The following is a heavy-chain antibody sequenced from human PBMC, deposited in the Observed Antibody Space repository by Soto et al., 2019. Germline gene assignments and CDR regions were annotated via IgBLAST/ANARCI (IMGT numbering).Heavy chain of an antibody. CDR2: IYYSGST. J-gene: IGHJ6*02. Sequence: SETLSLTCTVSGGSISGYYWSWIRQPPGKGLEWIGYIYYSGSTNYNPSLKSRVTISVDTSKNQFSLKLSSVTAADTAVYYCARDPGYYDSSGYYNYYYYGMDVWGQGTTVTVSS. CDR3: ARDPGYYDSSGYYNYYYYGMDV. D-gene: IGHD3-22*01. CDR1: GGSISGYY. V-gene: IGHV4-59*01.